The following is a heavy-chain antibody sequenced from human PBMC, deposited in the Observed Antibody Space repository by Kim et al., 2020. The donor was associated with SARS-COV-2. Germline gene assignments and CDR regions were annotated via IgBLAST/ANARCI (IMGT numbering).Heavy chain of an antibody. CDR3: ARGEITMVRGVHRGYDAFDI. D-gene: IGHD3-10*01. J-gene: IGHJ3*02. CDR1: GGTFSSYA. CDR2: IIPIFGTA. Sequence: SVKVSCKASGGTFSSYAISWVRQAPGQGLEWMGGIIPIFGTANYAQKFQGRVTITADESTSTAYMELSSLRSEDTAVYYCARGEITMVRGVHRGYDAFDIWGQGTMVTVSS. V-gene: IGHV1-69*13.